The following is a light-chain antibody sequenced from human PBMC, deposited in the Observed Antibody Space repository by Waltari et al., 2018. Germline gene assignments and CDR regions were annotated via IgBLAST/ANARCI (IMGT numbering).Light chain of an antibody. Sequence: QSVLTQPPSASGTPGQRVTISCSGSRSNIGDYSVSWYQQFPGKAPKLLMFSNSQRPSAVHNRFSGSKSGTSASLAISGLHSEDDADYFCAAWDDSLNGYVFGPGTMVTVL. CDR1: RSNIGDYS. CDR2: SNS. CDR3: AAWDDSLNGYV. J-gene: IGLJ1*01. V-gene: IGLV1-44*01.